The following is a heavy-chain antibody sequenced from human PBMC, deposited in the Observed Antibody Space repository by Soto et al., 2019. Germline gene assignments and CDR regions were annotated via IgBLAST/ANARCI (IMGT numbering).Heavy chain of an antibody. CDR1: GFTFSSYS. J-gene: IGHJ4*02. Sequence: GGSLRLSCAASGFTFSSYSMNWVRQAPGKGLEWVSSISSSSSYIYYADSVKGRFTISRDNAKNSLYLQMNSLRAEDTAVYYCARDFGSGWSRFWGQGTLVTVSS. V-gene: IGHV3-21*01. D-gene: IGHD6-19*01. CDR2: ISSSSSYI. CDR3: ARDFGSGWSRF.